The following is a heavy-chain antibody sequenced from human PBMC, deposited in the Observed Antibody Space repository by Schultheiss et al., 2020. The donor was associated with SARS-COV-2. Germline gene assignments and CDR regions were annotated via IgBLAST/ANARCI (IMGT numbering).Heavy chain of an antibody. CDR1: GGSISSYY. CDR2: IYYSGST. D-gene: IGHD1-26*01. V-gene: IGHV4-59*01. J-gene: IGHJ5*02. Sequence: GSLRLSCTVSGGSISSYYWSWIRQPPGKGLEWIGYIYYSGSTNYNPSLKSRVTISVDTSKNQFSLKLSSVTAADTAVYYCASGGSYSDWFDPWGQGTLVTVSS. CDR3: ASGGSYSDWFDP.